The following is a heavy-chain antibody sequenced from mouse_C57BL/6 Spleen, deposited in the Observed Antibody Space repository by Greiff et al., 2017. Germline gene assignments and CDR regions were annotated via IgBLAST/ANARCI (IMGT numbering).Heavy chain of an antibody. J-gene: IGHJ3*01. D-gene: IGHD2-4*01. CDR1: GFSFNTYA. Sequence: EVQLVESGGGLVQPKGSLKLSCAASGFSFNTYAMNWVRQAPGKGLEWVARIRSKSNNYATYYADSVKDRFTISRDDSESMLYLQMNNLKTEDTAMYYCVRSDYDWFAYWGQGTLVTVSA. CDR2: IRSKSNNYAT. V-gene: IGHV10-1*01. CDR3: VRSDYDWFAY.